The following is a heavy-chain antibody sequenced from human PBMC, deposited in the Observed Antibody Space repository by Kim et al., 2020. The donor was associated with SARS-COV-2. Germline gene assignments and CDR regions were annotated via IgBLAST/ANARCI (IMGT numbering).Heavy chain of an antibody. J-gene: IGHJ4*02. CDR3: AHSRPISSSIDY. D-gene: IGHD6-13*01. V-gene: IGHV2-5*01. Sequence: RYSPSLKSRLTITKDTSKNQVVLTMTNMDPVDTATYYCAHSRPISSSIDYWGQGTLVTVSS.